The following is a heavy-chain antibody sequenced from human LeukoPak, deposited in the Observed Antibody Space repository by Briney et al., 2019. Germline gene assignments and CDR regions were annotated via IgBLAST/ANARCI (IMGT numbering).Heavy chain of an antibody. J-gene: IGHJ4*02. Sequence: SETLSLTCSVSGGSISIYYWSWIRQPPGKGLEWIGYIYHSGSTYYNPFLKSRVTISVDRSKNQFSLKLSSVTAADTAVYYCARSRSTYYYDSSGYTDYWGQGTLVTVSS. D-gene: IGHD3-22*01. V-gene: IGHV4-59*12. CDR2: IYHSGST. CDR3: ARSRSTYYYDSSGYTDY. CDR1: GGSISIYY.